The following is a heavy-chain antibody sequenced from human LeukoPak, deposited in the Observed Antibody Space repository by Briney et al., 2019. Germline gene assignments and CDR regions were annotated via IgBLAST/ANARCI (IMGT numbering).Heavy chain of an antibody. D-gene: IGHD3-3*01. CDR2: IRYDGSNK. V-gene: IGHV3-30*02. J-gene: IGHJ4*02. CDR1: GFTFSSYG. CDR3: AKGVDTYYEFWSGYLLDY. Sequence: PGGSLRLSCAASGFTFSSYGMHWVRQAPGKGLEWVAFIRYDGSNKSYADSVKGRFTISRDNSKNTLYLQMISLRAEDTAVYYCAKGVDTYYEFWSGYLLDYWGQATLVTVSS.